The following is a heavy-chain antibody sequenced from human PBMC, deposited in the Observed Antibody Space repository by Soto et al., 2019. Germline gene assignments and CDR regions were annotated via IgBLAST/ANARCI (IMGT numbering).Heavy chain of an antibody. Sequence: GSSVKVSCKASGYTFTSYGISWVGQSPGRGLEWLGCMSSYNGNTNYAKKRQGRFTMTTDTSTSTAYMELRSLRSDGTPENYSALLCFGESIVEGHWG. D-gene: IGHD3-10*01. J-gene: IGHJ1*01. CDR1: GYTFTSYG. CDR2: MSSYNGNT. V-gene: IGHV1-18*01. CDR3: ALLCFGESIVEGH.